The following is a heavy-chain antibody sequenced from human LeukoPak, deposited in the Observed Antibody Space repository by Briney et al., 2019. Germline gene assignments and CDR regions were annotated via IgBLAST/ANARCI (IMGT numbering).Heavy chain of an antibody. D-gene: IGHD4-17*01. CDR1: GGSFSSSTYY. CDR3: ARLRQSSTVTSKCYFDY. V-gene: IGHV4-39*01. CDR2: IYYSGST. Sequence: PSETLSPTCSVPGGSFSSSTYYWGWIRQPPGKGLEWIGNIYYSGSTYYNPSLKSRVTISVDTSKNQFSLKLSSVTAADTAVYYCARLRQSSTVTSKCYFDYWGQGTLVTVSS. J-gene: IGHJ4*02.